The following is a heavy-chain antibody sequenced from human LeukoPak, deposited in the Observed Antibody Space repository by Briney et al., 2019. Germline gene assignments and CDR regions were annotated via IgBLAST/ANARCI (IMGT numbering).Heavy chain of an antibody. V-gene: IGHV3-30-3*01. D-gene: IGHD6-13*01. Sequence: PGGSLRLSCAASGFTVSSNYMSWVRQAPGKGLEWVAVISYDGSNKYYADSVKGRFTISRDNSKNTLYLQMNSLRAEDTAVYYCARAVAAAGSDYWGQGTLVTVSS. J-gene: IGHJ4*02. CDR3: ARAVAAAGSDY. CDR2: ISYDGSNK. CDR1: GFTVSSNY.